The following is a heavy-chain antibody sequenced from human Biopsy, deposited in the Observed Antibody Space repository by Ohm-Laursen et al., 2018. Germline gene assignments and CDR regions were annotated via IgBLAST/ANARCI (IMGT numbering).Heavy chain of an antibody. CDR1: GGSISNNNYY. J-gene: IGHJ5*02. D-gene: IGHD3-22*01. CDR3: ARDYDTSGYYYVS. Sequence: SETLSLTCTVSGGSISNNNYYWGWIRQPPGKGLEWIGSIFYRGSTHYKPSLKSRVNISVDTSKNQFSMKLKSVTAADTAVYYCARDYDTSGYYYVSWGQGTLVTVSS. V-gene: IGHV4-39*01. CDR2: IFYRGST.